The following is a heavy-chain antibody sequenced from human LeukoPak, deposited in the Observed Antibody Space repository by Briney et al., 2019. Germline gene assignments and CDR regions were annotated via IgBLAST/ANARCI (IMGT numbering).Heavy chain of an antibody. J-gene: IGHJ4*02. Sequence: GGSLRLSCAASGFTFSSYEMNWVRQAPGKGLEWVSYISSSGSTIYYADSVKGRLTTSRDNAKNSLYLQMNSLRAEDTAVYYCARDRTDSSGWYVSSQYYFDYWGQGTLVTVSS. CDR1: GFTFSSYE. CDR3: ARDRTDSSGWYVSSQYYFDY. CDR2: ISSSGSTI. V-gene: IGHV3-48*03. D-gene: IGHD6-19*01.